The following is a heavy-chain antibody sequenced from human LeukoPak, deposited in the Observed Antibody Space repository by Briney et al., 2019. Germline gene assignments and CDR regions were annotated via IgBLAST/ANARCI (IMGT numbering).Heavy chain of an antibody. CDR1: GGTFSSYA. Sequence: ASVKVSCKASGGTFSSYAISWVRQAPGQGLEWMGGIIPIFGTANYAQKFQGRVTITADESTSTAYMELRSLRSDDTAVYYCARVMSCSGGSCYSAFDIWGQGTMVTVSS. CDR2: IIPIFGTA. V-gene: IGHV1-69*13. J-gene: IGHJ3*02. D-gene: IGHD2-15*01. CDR3: ARVMSCSGGSCYSAFDI.